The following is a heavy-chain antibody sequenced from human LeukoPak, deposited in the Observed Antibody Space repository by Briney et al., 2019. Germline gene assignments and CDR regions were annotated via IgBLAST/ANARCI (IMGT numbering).Heavy chain of an antibody. CDR2: INGSGGST. V-gene: IGHV3-23*01. Sequence: GGSLRLSCAASGFTFSSYAMSWVRQAPGKGLEWVSAINGSGGSTYYADSVKGRFTISRDNSKNTLYLQMNSLRAEDTAVYYCAKSFVAYSCGWYYFDYWGQGTLVTVSS. CDR1: GFTFSSYA. D-gene: IGHD6-19*01. J-gene: IGHJ4*02. CDR3: AKSFVAYSCGWYYFDY.